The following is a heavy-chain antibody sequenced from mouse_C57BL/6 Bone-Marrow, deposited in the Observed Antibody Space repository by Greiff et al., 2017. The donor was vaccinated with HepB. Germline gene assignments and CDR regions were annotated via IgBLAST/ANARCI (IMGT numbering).Heavy chain of an antibody. CDR2: IYPGDGDT. J-gene: IGHJ3*01. Sequence: VQLQQSGPELVKPGASVKISCKASGYAFSSSWMNWVKQRPGKGLEWIGRIYPGDGDTNNNGKFKGKATLTADKSSSTAYMQLSSLTSDDSAVYVCASLGTGTAWFSDWGQGTLVTVSA. V-gene: IGHV1-82*01. CDR3: ASLGTGTAWFSD. D-gene: IGHD4-1*01. CDR1: GYAFSSSW.